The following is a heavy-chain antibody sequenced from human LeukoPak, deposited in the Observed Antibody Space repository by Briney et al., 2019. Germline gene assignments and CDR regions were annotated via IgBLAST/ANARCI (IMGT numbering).Heavy chain of an antibody. CDR1: GYTFTNYG. Sequence: PMASVKVSCKASGYTFTNYGFHWARQAPGQGPEWMGWIRVSDGDTKNAQKFQGRVTLTRDTSANTAYMDLWSLRSDDTAVYFCARSGFSFGYHYFDLWGQGTLVTVSS. CDR2: IRVSDGDT. J-gene: IGHJ4*02. V-gene: IGHV1-18*01. D-gene: IGHD5-18*01. CDR3: ARSGFSFGYHYFDL.